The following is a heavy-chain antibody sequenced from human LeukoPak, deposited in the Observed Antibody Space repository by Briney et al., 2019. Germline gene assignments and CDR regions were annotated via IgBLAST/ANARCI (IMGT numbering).Heavy chain of an antibody. Sequence: SETLSLTCTVSGGSISSYYWSWIRQPPGEGLEWIGYIYYSGSTNYNPSLKSRATISVDTSKNQFSLKLSSVTAADTAVYYCARRGVLDTAMVFSYYYHGMDVWGQGTTVTVSS. V-gene: IGHV4-59*01. CDR3: ARRGVLDTAMVFSYYYHGMDV. D-gene: IGHD5-18*01. CDR2: IYYSGST. J-gene: IGHJ6*02. CDR1: GGSISSYY.